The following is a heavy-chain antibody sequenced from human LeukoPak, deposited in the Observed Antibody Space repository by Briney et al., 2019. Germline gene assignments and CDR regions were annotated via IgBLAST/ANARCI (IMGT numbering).Heavy chain of an antibody. CDR1: GGSISSHY. D-gene: IGHD2-2*02. J-gene: IGHJ5*02. V-gene: IGHV4-59*11. CDR2: IYYSGST. CDR3: ARDRQGCSSTSCYTGWFDP. Sequence: SETLSLTCTVSGGSISSHYWSWIRQPPGKGLEWIGYIYYSGSTNYNPSLKSRVTISVDTSKNQFSLKLSSVTAAGTAVYYCARDRQGCSSTSCYTGWFDPWGQGTLVTVSS.